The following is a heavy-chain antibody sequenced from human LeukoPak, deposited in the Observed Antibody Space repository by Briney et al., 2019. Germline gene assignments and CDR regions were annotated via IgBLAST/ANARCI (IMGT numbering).Heavy chain of an antibody. CDR3: ARTTLYYFDY. D-gene: IGHD1-26*01. J-gene: IGHJ4*02. Sequence: PSETLSLTCTVSGASISTYFWSWIRQPPGKGLEWIGYIYSSGSTNYNPSLKSRVTISVDTSKNQFSLKLSSVTAADTAVYYCARTTLYYFDYWAREPWSPSPQ. CDR2: IYSSGST. CDR1: GASISTYF. V-gene: IGHV4-59*01.